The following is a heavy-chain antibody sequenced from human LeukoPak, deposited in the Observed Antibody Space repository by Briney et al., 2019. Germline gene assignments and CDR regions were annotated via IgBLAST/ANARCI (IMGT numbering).Heavy chain of an antibody. V-gene: IGHV4-39*01. CDR3: ARVSDILTGYDY. J-gene: IGHJ4*02. D-gene: IGHD3-9*01. Sequence: PSETLSLTCTVSGGSISSSSYYWGWIRQPPGKGLEWIGSISYSGSTYYNPSLKSRVTIYVDASKNQFSLKLSSVTAADTAVYYCARVSDILTGYDYWGQGTLVTVSS. CDR2: ISYSGST. CDR1: GGSISSSSYY.